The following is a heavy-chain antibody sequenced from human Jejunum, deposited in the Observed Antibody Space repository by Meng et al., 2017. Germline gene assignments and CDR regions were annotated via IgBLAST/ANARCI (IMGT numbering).Heavy chain of an antibody. D-gene: IGHD1-26*01. CDR1: GFPFSNYW. V-gene: IGHV3-7*01. J-gene: IGHJ3*02. CDR2: INQDTSSR. CDR3: THPLIVGAVNALDI. Sequence: GESLKISCAASGFPFSNYWMSWVRQAPGKGLEWVANINQDTSSRDYVASVKGRLTISRDNAKNSLYLQMNSLRIEDTAVYYCTHPLIVGAVNALDIWGLGTMVTVSS.